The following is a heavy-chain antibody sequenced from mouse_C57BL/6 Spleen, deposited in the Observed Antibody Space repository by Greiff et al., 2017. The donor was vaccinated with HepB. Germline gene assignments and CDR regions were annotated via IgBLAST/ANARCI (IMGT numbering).Heavy chain of an antibody. D-gene: IGHD2-2*01. CDR1: GFTFSSYG. CDR2: ISSGGSYT. CDR3: ARPPLAMLTTAYYFDY. J-gene: IGHJ2*01. V-gene: IGHV5-6*01. Sequence: EVQLVESGGDLVKPGGSLKLSCAASGFTFSSYGMSWVRQTPDKRLEWVATISSGGSYTYYPDSVKGRFTISRDNAKNTLYLQMSSLKSEDTAMYYCARPPLAMLTTAYYFDYWGQRTTLTVSS.